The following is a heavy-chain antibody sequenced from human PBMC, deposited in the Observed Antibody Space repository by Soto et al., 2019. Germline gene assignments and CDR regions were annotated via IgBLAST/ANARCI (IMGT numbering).Heavy chain of an antibody. CDR2: VYPFDSDT. V-gene: IGHV5-51*01. Sequence: PGESLKISCKASGYTFTSKWIAWVRQMPGKGLEWMAIVYPFDSDTRYSPSFQGQVTISADKSINTAYLQWDSLRASDTAIYYCARPDSNGWYDYWGQGTLVTVSS. CDR1: GYTFTSKW. CDR3: ARPDSNGWYDY. J-gene: IGHJ4*02. D-gene: IGHD6-19*01.